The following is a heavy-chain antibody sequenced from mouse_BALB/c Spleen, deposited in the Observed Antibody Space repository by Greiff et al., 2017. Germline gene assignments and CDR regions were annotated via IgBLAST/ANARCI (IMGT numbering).Heavy chain of an antibody. D-gene: IGHD1-1*01. J-gene: IGHJ4*01. CDR3: ARDGSVYYGSSFYYAMDY. CDR1: GFSLTSYG. CDR2: IWGDGST. Sequence: VKLQESGPGLVAPSQSLSITCTVSGFSLTSYGVHWVRQPPGKGLEWLGVIWGDGSTDYNSALKSRLSISKDNSKSQVFLKMNSLQTDDTARYYCARDGSVYYGSSFYYAMDYWGQGTSVTVSS. V-gene: IGHV2-6-7*01.